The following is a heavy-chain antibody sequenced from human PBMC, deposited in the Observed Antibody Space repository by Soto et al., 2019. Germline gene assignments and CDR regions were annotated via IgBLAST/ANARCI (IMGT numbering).Heavy chain of an antibody. D-gene: IGHD3-3*01. J-gene: IGHJ6*03. Sequence: SETLSLTCTVSGGSISSYYWSWIRQPPGKGLEWIGYIYYSGSTNYNPSLKSRVTISVDTSKNQFSLKLSSVTAADTAVYYCARALLIQGFWSGFRTEGYYYYMDVWGKGTTVTVSS. V-gene: IGHV4-59*01. CDR1: GGSISSYY. CDR2: IYYSGST. CDR3: ARALLIQGFWSGFRTEGYYYYMDV.